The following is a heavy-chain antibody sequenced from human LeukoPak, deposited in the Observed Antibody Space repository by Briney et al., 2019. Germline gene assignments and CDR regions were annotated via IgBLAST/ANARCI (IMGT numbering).Heavy chain of an antibody. CDR3: GSSHSSSWYDF. Sequence: GSLRLSCAASGFTFSSYAMSWVRQPPGKGLEWIGSFYYTGGTYYSPSFRSRVIISADTSKNQFSLYFHSVTAADTAVYFCGSSHSSSWYDFWGQGTLVTVSS. V-gene: IGHV4-38-2*01. J-gene: IGHJ4*02. CDR2: FYYTGGT. CDR1: GFTFSSYA. D-gene: IGHD6-13*01.